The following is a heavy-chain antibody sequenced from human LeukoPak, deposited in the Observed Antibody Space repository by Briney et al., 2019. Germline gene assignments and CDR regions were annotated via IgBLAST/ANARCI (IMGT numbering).Heavy chain of an antibody. Sequence: SAVYGFTLNNGGRSCVNQNTGKGLEWVSGIGDSGRSTYYADSVKGRFTISRDNSKNTLYLQMNSLRAEDTAVYYCAKGGSLTTVTHFDYWGQGTLVTVSS. CDR3: AKGGSLTTVTHFDY. D-gene: IGHD4-17*01. J-gene: IGHJ4*02. CDR2: IGDSGRST. V-gene: IGHV3-23*01. CDR1: GFTLNNGG.